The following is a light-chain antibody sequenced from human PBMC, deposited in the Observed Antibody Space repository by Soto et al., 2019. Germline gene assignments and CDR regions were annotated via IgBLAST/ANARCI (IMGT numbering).Light chain of an antibody. CDR1: SSDVGGYNY. CDR3: SSYTNINTRACV. CDR2: EVS. J-gene: IGLJ1*01. Sequence: QSVLTQPPSASGSPGQSVTISCTGTSSDVGGYNYVSWYQQRPGKAPQLIIYEVSKRPSGVPDRFSGSKSGNTASLTVSGLQAEDEAEYYCSSYTNINTRACVFGTGTKVT. V-gene: IGLV2-8*01.